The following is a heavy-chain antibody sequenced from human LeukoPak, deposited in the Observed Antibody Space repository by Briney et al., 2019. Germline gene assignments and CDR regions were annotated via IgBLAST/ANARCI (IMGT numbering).Heavy chain of an antibody. CDR1: GYTFTGYY. CDR2: INPNSGGT. J-gene: IGHJ5*02. D-gene: IGHD5-18*01. V-gene: IGHV1-2*04. CDR3: AREEDTAPNWFDP. Sequence: ASVKVSCKASGYTFTGYYMHWVRQAPGQGLEWMGWINPNSGGTNYAQKFQGWVTMTRDTSISTAYMELSRLRSDDTAVYYCAREEDTAPNWFDPWGQGTLVTVSS.